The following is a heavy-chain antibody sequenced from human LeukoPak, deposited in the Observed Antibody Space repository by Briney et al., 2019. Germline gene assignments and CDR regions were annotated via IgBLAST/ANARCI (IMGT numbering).Heavy chain of an antibody. CDR1: GFTFSSYA. CDR3: ASWSNCKGDY. V-gene: IGHV3-64*01. J-gene: IGHJ4*02. CDR2: ISSNGGST. D-gene: IGHD1-1*01. Sequence: GGSLRLSCAASGFTFSSYAMHWVRQAPGKGLEYVSAISSNGGSTYYANSVKGRFTISRDNSKNTLYLQMGSLRAEDMAVYYCASWSNCKGDYWGQGTLVTVSS.